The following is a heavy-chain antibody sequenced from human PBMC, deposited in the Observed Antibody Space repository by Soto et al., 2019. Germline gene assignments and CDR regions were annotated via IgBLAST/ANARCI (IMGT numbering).Heavy chain of an antibody. D-gene: IGHD3-22*01. CDR2: INHSGST. CDR1: GGSFSGYY. CDR3: AGGARPIDYYDSSGYGGAFDI. V-gene: IGHV4-34*01. Sequence: SETLSLTCAVYGGSFSGYYWSWIRQPPGKGLEWIGEINHSGSTNYKPSLKSRVTISVDTSKNQFSLKLSSVTAADTAVYYCAGGARPIDYYDSSGYGGAFDIWGQGTMVTVSS. J-gene: IGHJ3*02.